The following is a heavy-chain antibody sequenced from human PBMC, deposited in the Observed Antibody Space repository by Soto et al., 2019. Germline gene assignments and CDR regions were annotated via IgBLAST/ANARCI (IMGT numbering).Heavy chain of an antibody. V-gene: IGHV3-30-3*01. D-gene: IGHD3-10*01. CDR2: ISYDGSNK. CDR3: ARDAYYYGSGSYYNVMS. Sequence: PGGSLRLSCAASGFTFSSYAMHWVRQAPGKGLEWVAVISYDGSNKYYADSVKGRFTISRDNSKNTLYLQMNSLRAEDTAVYYCARDAYYYGSGSYYNVMSWGQGTLVTVSS. J-gene: IGHJ4*02. CDR1: GFTFSSYA.